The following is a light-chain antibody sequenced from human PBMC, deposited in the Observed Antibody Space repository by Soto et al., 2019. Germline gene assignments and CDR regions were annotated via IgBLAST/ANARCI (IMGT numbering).Light chain of an antibody. CDR1: QSVANNY. J-gene: IGKJ4*01. V-gene: IGKV3-20*01. CDR3: EQYGTTPLT. Sequence: EIVLTQSPGTLSLSPGERATLSCRASQSVANNYLAWYQQKPGQAPRFLIYDASSRATGIPDRFSGSGSGTDFTLTISRLEPVDFAVYYCEQYGTTPLTFGGGTKVEIK. CDR2: DAS.